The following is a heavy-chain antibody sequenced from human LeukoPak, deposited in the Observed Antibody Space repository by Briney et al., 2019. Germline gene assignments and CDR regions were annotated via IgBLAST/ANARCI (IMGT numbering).Heavy chain of an antibody. J-gene: IGHJ4*02. CDR1: GINFADYA. CDR3: AKESGKFDY. V-gene: IGHV3-43*02. CDR2: ISADGGST. Sequence: GGSLKLSCVVSGINFADYAMHWVRQPPGKGLEWVSLISADGGSTFSADSVKGRFSISRDNSKNSLYLQMNSLRSEDTAMYYCAKESGKFDYWGQGTLVAVSS.